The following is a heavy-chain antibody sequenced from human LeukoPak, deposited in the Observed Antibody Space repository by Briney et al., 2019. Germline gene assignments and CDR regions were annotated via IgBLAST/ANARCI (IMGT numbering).Heavy chain of an antibody. CDR2: IRYGGST. V-gene: IGHV4-30-4*01. D-gene: IGHD6-13*01. Sequence: SEALSLTCTVSGDSVSSGDQHWSWIRQPPGKGLEWIGYIRYGGSTYYNPSLKSRVIISVDMSKNQFSLSLNSLSAADSTVYYCARAAAVANSWYYFDYWGQGTLVTVSS. CDR1: GDSVSSGDQH. J-gene: IGHJ4*02. CDR3: ARAAAVANSWYYFDY.